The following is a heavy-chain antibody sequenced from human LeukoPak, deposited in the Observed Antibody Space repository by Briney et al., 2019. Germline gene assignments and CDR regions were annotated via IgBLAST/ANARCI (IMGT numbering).Heavy chain of an antibody. D-gene: IGHD2-15*01. J-gene: IGHJ4*02. Sequence: NPSETLSLTCTVSGGSISSSSYYWGWIRQPPGKGLEWIGSIYYSGSTYYNPSLKSRVTISVDTSKNQFSLKLSSVTAADTAVYYCARDRGGSSDWGQGTLVTVSS. CDR3: ARDRGGSSD. CDR1: GGSISSSSYY. CDR2: IYYSGST. V-gene: IGHV4-39*07.